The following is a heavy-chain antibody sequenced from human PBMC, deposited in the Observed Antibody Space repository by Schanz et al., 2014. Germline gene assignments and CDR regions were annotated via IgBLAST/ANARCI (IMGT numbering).Heavy chain of an antibody. CDR2: ILGLASTT. Sequence: DVHLLESGGTLVRPGGSLRLSCAASGFTFSTSAMSWVRQVPGKGLEWVSAILGLASTTYYADSVKGRFTISRDNSKNLLYLQMNSLRAEDTAVYYCTRDVRLDRRGNWFDPWGQGTLVTVSS. V-gene: IGHV3-23*01. J-gene: IGHJ5*02. CDR1: GFTFSTSA. CDR3: TRDVRLDRRGNWFDP. D-gene: IGHD1-1*01.